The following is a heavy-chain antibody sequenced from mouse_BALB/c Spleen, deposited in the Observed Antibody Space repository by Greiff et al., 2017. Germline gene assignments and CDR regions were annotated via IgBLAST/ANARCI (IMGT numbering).Heavy chain of an antibody. V-gene: IGHV5-17*02. CDR2: ISSGSSTI. D-gene: IGHD2-14*01. J-gene: IGHJ2*01. CDR3: ARRDYRYDEGDFDY. Sequence: EVQLVESGGGLVQPGGSRKLSCAASGFTFSSFVMHWVRQAPEKGLEWVAYISSGSSTIYYADTVKGRFTISRDNPKNTLFLQMTSLRSEDTAMYYCARRDYRYDEGDFDYWGQGTTLTVSS. CDR1: GFTFSSFV.